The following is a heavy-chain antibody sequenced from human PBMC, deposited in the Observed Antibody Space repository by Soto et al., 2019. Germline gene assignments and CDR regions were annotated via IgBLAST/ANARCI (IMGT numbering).Heavy chain of an antibody. CDR2: ISGSGGST. CDR3: ANHPWGGGYDDFDY. CDR1: GFTFSTYA. V-gene: IGHV3-23*01. Sequence: PVGSLRLSCAASGFTFSTYAMSWVRQAPGKGLEWVSAISGSGGSTYYADSVKGRFTISRDNSKNTLYLQMNSLRAEDTAVYYCANHPWGGGYDDFDYWGQGTLVTVSS. D-gene: IGHD5-18*01. J-gene: IGHJ4*02.